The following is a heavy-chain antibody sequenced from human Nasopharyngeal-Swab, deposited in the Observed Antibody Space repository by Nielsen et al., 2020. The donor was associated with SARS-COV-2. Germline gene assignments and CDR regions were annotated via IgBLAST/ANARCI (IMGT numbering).Heavy chain of an antibody. J-gene: IGHJ4*02. CDR3: ARDPTYDSSGYYQEYFDY. V-gene: IGHV1-46*01. Sequence: WVRQAPGQGLEWMGIINPSGGSTSYAQKFQGRVNMTRDTSTSTVYMELSSLRSEDTAVYYCARDPTYDSSGYYQEYFDYWGQGTLVTVSS. D-gene: IGHD3-22*01. CDR2: INPSGGST.